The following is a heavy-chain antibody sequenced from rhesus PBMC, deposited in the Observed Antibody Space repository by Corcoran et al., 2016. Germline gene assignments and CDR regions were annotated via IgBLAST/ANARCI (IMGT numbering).Heavy chain of an antibody. Sequence: QVQLQESGPGVVKPSETLSLTCAVSGGSISDSYRWSWIRQPPGKGLEWIGYIYGSSTSTNYNPSLKSRVTLSVDTSKNQLSLKLSSVTTADTAVYYCARDTVADDAFDFWGQGLRVTVSS. D-gene: IGHD4-29*01. V-gene: IGHV4S10*01. CDR2: IYGSSTST. CDR1: GGSISDSYR. CDR3: ARDTVADDAFDF. J-gene: IGHJ3*01.